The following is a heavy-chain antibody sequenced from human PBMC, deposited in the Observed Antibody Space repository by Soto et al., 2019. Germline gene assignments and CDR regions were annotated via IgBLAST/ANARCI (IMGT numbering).Heavy chain of an antibody. CDR3: ATQIAARPSYFDC. CDR1: GFTFSSYA. J-gene: IGHJ4*02. Sequence: PGGSLRLSCAASGFTFSSYAMSWVRQAPGKGLEWVSAISGSGGSTYYADSVKGRFTISRDNSKNTLYLQMNSLRAEDTAVYYCATQIAARPSYFDCWGQGTLVTVSS. V-gene: IGHV3-23*01. CDR2: ISGSGGST. D-gene: IGHD6-6*01.